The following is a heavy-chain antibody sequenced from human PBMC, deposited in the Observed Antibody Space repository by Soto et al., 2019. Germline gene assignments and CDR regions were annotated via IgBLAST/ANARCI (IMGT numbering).Heavy chain of an antibody. Sequence: QVQLVQSGAEVKKPGASVKVSCTASGYTFTHYAIHWVRHAPGQRLEWMGFINAGSGNTKYSQTFQGRLTFIKDKSASTAYMLASSLRSEDTAIYYCARGLAADGAWGQGTLVTVSS. CDR2: INAGSGNT. J-gene: IGHJ5*02. CDR3: ARGLAADGA. V-gene: IGHV1-3*01. CDR1: GYTFTHYA. D-gene: IGHD2-15*01.